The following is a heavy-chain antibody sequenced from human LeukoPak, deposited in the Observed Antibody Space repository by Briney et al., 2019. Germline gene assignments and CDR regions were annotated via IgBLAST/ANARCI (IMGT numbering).Heavy chain of an antibody. CDR1: GGTFSSYA. J-gene: IGHJ2*01. CDR3: ARDFPPESWYFDL. V-gene: IGHV1-69*04. CDR2: IIPILGIA. Sequence: ASVKVSCKASGGTFSSYAISWVRQAPGQGLEWMGRIIPILGIANYAQKFQGRVTITADKSTSTAYMELSSLRPEDTAVYYCARDFPPESWYFDLWGRGTLVTVSS. D-gene: IGHD1-14*01.